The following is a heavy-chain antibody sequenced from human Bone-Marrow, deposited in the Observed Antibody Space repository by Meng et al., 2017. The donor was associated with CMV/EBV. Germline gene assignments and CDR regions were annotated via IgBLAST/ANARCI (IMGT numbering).Heavy chain of an antibody. CDR3: ARDGI. J-gene: IGHJ3*02. Sequence: GESLKISCAASGFTFSSYWMHWVRQAPGKGLAWVSHINSDGSSTSYADSVKGRFTISRDNAKNTLYLQMNSLRAEDTAVYYCARDGIWGQGTMVTVSS. CDR2: INSDGSST. V-gene: IGHV3-74*01. CDR1: GFTFSSYW.